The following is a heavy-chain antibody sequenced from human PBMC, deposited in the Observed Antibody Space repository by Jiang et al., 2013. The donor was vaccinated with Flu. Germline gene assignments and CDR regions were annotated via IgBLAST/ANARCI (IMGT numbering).Heavy chain of an antibody. CDR1: EFSFNSYW. V-gene: IGHV3-7*03. D-gene: IGHD2/OR15-2a*01. Sequence: ASEFSFNSYWMSWVRQAPGKGLEWVANIKDDGTETQYVESVRGRFTVSRDNAKNSLFLSMNSLRAEDTAVYYCARARGGIVVPDTPPFHFDKWGRGTLVTVSS. J-gene: IGHJ4*02. CDR2: IKDDGTET. CDR3: ARARGGIVVPDTPPFHFDK.